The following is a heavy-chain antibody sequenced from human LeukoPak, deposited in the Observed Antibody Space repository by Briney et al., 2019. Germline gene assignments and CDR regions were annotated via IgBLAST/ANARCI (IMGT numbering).Heavy chain of an antibody. V-gene: IGHV3-20*04. CDR3: ARDPYSGTYGDTYYYYMDA. CDR2: INWNGGST. Sequence: GGSLRLSCAASGFTFDDYGMSWVRQAPGKGLEWVSGINWNGGSTGYADSVKGRFTISRDNARNSLYLQMNSLRGEDTAVYYCARDPYSGTYGDTYYYYMDAWGKGTTVTISS. J-gene: IGHJ6*03. D-gene: IGHD1-26*01. CDR1: GFTFDDYG.